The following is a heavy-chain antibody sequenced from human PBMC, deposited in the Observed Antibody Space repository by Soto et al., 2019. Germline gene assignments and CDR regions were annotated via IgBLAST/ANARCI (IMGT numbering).Heavy chain of an antibody. J-gene: IGHJ4*02. CDR1: GFSFSTYG. Sequence: QVQLVESGGGVVQPGRYLRLSCAASGFSFSTYGMHWFRQAPGKGLEWLALIYFDGSNKYYADSVKGRFTISRDNSKNTLYLQMSSLRAEDTAVYYCARVGGTVTSDYWGQGTLVTVSS. CDR2: IYFDGSNK. D-gene: IGHD4-17*01. V-gene: IGHV3-33*01. CDR3: ARVGGTVTSDY.